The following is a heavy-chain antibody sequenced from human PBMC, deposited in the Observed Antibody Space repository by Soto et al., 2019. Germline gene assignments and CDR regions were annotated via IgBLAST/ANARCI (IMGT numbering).Heavy chain of an antibody. J-gene: IGHJ3*01. Sequence: GGSLRLSCAASGFTFSSYAMSWVRQAPGKGLEWVSAISGSGGSTYYADSVKGRFTISRDNSKNTMYLQMNRLRAEDTAVYYCAKDREYIVVVPAASSWGQGTMVTVSS. V-gene: IGHV3-23*01. CDR2: ISGSGGST. D-gene: IGHD2-2*01. CDR3: AKDREYIVVVPAASS. CDR1: GFTFSSYA.